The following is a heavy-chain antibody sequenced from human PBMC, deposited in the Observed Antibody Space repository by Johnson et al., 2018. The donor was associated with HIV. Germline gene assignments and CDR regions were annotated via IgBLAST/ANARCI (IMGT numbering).Heavy chain of an antibody. CDR1: GFTFSTYS. J-gene: IGHJ3*02. CDR2: ISYDGNNK. V-gene: IGHV3-30*18. D-gene: IGHD2/OR15-2a*01. CDR3: AKAIGDAFDI. Sequence: VQLVESGGGVVQPGRSLRLSCAASGFTFSTYSMHWVRQAPGMRLEWVAVISYDGNNKYYADSVKGRFTISRDNSKNTLYLQMNSLRAEDTAVYYCAKAIGDAFDIWGQGTMVTVSS.